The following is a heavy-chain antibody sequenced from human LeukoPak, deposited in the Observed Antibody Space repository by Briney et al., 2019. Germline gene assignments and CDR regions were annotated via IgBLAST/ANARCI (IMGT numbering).Heavy chain of an antibody. Sequence: SETLSLTCTVSGGSISSGDYYWGWIRQPPGKGLEWIGSIYYSGSTYYNPSLKSRVTISVDTSKNQFSLKLSSVTAADTAVYYCARTPTLRTYYYYMDVWGKGTTVTVSS. J-gene: IGHJ6*03. CDR1: GGSISSGDYY. CDR3: ARTPTLRTYYYYMDV. D-gene: IGHD2-15*01. CDR2: IYYSGST. V-gene: IGHV4-39*01.